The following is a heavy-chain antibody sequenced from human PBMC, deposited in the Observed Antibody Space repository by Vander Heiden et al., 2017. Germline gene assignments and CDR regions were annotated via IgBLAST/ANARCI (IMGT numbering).Heavy chain of an antibody. Sequence: EVQLLESGGGLVQPGGSLRLSCAASGFTFSSYAMSWVRQAPGKGLEWVSAISGSGDSTYYADSVKGRFTISRDNSKNTLYLQMNSLRAEDTAVYYCAKAAILGGYNYYGMDVWGQGTTVTVSS. CDR2: ISGSGDST. CDR3: AKAAILGGYNYYGMDV. V-gene: IGHV3-23*01. CDR1: GFTFSSYA. J-gene: IGHJ6*02.